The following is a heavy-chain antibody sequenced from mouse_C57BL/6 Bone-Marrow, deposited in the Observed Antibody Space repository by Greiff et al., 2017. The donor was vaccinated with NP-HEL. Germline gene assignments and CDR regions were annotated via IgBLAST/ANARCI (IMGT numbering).Heavy chain of an antibody. CDR1: GYTFTDYN. D-gene: IGHD2-1*01. V-gene: IGHV1-22*01. CDR2: INPNNGGT. Sequence: EVKLQESGPELVKPGASVKMSCKASGYTFTDYNMHWVKQSHGKSLEWIGYINPNNGGTSYNQKFKGKATLTVNKSSSTAYMELRSLTSEDSAVYYCARRKVGFGKWYFDVWGTGTTVTVSS. CDR3: ARRKVGFGKWYFDV. J-gene: IGHJ1*03.